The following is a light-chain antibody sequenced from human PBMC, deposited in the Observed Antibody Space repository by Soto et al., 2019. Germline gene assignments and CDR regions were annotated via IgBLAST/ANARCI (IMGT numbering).Light chain of an antibody. CDR3: SSYTSSSTLGV. CDR2: DVS. Sequence: QSALTQPPSVSGSPGQSITISCTGTNSDVGAYNYVSWYQQLPGKAPKLMIYDVSNRPSGVSNRFSGSKSGNTASLTISGLQAEDEADYYCSSYTSSSTLGVFGGGTKLTVL. CDR1: NSDVGAYNY. V-gene: IGLV2-14*01. J-gene: IGLJ3*02.